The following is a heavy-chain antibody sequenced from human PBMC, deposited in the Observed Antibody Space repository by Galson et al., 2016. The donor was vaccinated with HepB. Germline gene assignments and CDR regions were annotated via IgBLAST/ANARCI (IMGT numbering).Heavy chain of an antibody. CDR3: ARHGYYYDGGGYFTY. Sequence: SETLSLTCTVSGGSISSRSYYWGWIHQPPGKGLEWIGSIYYSGSTSYNPSLKSRVTISIDTSKNQFSLKLSSVTAADTAVYYCARHGYYYDGGGYFTYWGQGTLVTVSS. D-gene: IGHD3-22*01. J-gene: IGHJ4*02. CDR1: GGSISSRSYY. CDR2: IYYSGST. V-gene: IGHV4-39*01.